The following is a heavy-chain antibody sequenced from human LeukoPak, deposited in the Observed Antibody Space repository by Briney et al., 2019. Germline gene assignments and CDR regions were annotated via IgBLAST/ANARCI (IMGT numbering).Heavy chain of an antibody. D-gene: IGHD3-10*01. CDR2: IDHSGST. CDR3: ARGRKGGSAL. V-gene: IGHV4-34*01. J-gene: IGHJ4*02. CDR1: GGSFNGFY. Sequence: SETPSLTCDVYGGSFNGFYWNWIRQPPGKGLEWIGEIDHSGSTNYSPSLKSRVTISVDRANNQFSLKLSSVTAADTAFYYCARGRKGGSALWGQGTLVTVSS.